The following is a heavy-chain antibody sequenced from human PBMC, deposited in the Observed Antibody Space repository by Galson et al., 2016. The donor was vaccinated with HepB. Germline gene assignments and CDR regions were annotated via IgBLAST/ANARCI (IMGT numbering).Heavy chain of an antibody. J-gene: IGHJ4*02. Sequence: SLRLSCAASGITFSRYAMNWVRQAPGKGLEWVSTITDSGGSTYLADSVRGRFTISRDNSKSTLYLQMKSLRAEDTAIYYCAKGRCCGRGCDYFDYWGQGTLVTVAS. CDR2: ITDSGGST. CDR3: AKGRCCGRGCDYFDY. D-gene: IGHD4/OR15-4a*01. CDR1: GITFSRYA. V-gene: IGHV3-23*01.